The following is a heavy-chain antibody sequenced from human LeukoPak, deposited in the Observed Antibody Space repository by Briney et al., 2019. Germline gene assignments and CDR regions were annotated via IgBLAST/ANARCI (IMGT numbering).Heavy chain of an antibody. J-gene: IGHJ4*02. D-gene: IGHD1-26*01. CDR1: GFTFSSYG. Sequence: PGGSLRLSCAASGFTFSSYGMHWVRQAPGKGLEWVAVIWNDGSKAYYADSVKGRFTISRDNSKNTLFLQMNSLRAEDTAVYYCAKVRNPSGSYPHYFDYWGQGTLVIVSS. CDR2: IWNDGSKA. CDR3: AKVRNPSGSYPHYFDY. V-gene: IGHV3-33*06.